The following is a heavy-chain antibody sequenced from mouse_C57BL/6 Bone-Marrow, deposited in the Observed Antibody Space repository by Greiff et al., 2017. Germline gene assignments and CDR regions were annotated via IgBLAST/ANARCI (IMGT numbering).Heavy chain of an antibody. CDR2: IYPGDGDT. CDR1: GYAFSSSW. CDR3: ARGAY. Sequence: QVQLQQSGAELVKPGASVKISCKASGYAFSSSWMNWVKQRPGKSLEWIGQIYPGDGDTNYNGKFTGKATLTADKSSSTAYMQLSSLTSDDSAVYCCARGAYWGQGTLVTVSA. J-gene: IGHJ3*01. V-gene: IGHV1-80*01.